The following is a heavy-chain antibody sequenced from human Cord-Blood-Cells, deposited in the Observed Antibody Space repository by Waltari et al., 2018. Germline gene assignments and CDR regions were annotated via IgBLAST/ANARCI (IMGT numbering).Heavy chain of an antibody. CDR3: AREGLGEDWYFDL. J-gene: IGHJ2*01. Sequence: QVQLVESGGGVVQPGRSLRLSCAASGFTFSSYAMHWVSQAPGKGLEWVAVISYDGSNKYYADSVKGRFTISRDNSKNTLYLQMNSLRAEDTAVYYCAREGLGEDWYFDLWGRGTLVTVSS. CDR2: ISYDGSNK. CDR1: GFTFSSYA. V-gene: IGHV3-30-3*01. D-gene: IGHD3-16*01.